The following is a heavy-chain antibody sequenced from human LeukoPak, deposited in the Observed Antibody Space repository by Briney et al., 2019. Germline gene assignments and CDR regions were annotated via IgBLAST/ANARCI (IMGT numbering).Heavy chain of an antibody. CDR3: ARGALGYSYGYFDY. CDR2: ISSSSSYI. Sequence: GESLRLSCAASGFTFSSYSMNWVRQAPGKGLEWVSSISSSSSYIYYADSVKGRFTISRDNAKNSLYLQMNSLRAEDTAVYYCARGALGYSYGYFDYWGQGTLVTVSS. D-gene: IGHD5-18*01. V-gene: IGHV3-21*01. CDR1: GFTFSSYS. J-gene: IGHJ4*02.